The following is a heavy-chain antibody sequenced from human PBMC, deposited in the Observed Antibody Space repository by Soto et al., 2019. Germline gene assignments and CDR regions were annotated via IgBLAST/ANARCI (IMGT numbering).Heavy chain of an antibody. D-gene: IGHD2-21*02. CDR1: GFTFNNYA. V-gene: IGHV3-23*01. CDR3: AKVGDRFRYYFDY. J-gene: IGHJ4*02. CDR2: ISGSGDKT. Sequence: EVQLLESGGGLVQPGGSLTLSCAASGFTFNNYAMNWVRQAPGKGLEWVSAISGSGDKTYYADSVKGRFTISRDLSKTVLYLQMNSLRADDTAVYYCAKVGDRFRYYFDYWGQGTLVSVSS.